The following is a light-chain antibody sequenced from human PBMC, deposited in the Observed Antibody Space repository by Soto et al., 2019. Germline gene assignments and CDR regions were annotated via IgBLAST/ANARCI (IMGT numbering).Light chain of an antibody. CDR3: SSHTSGSTRV. CDR2: EVT. V-gene: IGLV2-14*01. J-gene: IGLJ1*01. CDR1: FSDVGGYDY. Sequence: QSALTQPASVSGAPGESIAISCTGTFSDVGGYDYVSWYQQHPDKAPKLMIYEVTKRPSGVSNRFSGSKSSNTASLTISGLQPEDEADYYCSSHTSGSTRVFGSGTKVTVL.